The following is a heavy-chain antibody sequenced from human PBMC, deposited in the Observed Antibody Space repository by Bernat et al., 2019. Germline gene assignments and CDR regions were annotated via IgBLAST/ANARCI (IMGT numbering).Heavy chain of an antibody. V-gene: IGHV3-43*02. D-gene: IGHD6-13*01. CDR3: EKDMESCSCIDD. CDR2: ISGDGGST. Sequence: EVQLVESGGGVVQPGGSLRLSCAASGFTFSSYGMHWVRQAPGKGLEWVSLISGDGGSTYYADSVKGRFTISRDNSKNSLYLQMNSLRTEDTALYYCEKDMESCSCIDDWGQGTLVTVSS. J-gene: IGHJ4*02. CDR1: GFTFSSYG.